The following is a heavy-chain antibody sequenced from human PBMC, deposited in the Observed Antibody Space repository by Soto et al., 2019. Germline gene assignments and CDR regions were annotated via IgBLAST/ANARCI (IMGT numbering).Heavy chain of an antibody. J-gene: IGHJ4*02. D-gene: IGHD3-3*01. Sequence: SETLSLTCSVSGGSISSGGYYWSWIRQHPGKGLEWIGYIYYSGSTYYNPSLKSRVTISADTSKNQFSLNLSSVTAADTAVYYCARGNFWSGYYYFDHWGQGTLVTVSS. V-gene: IGHV4-31*03. CDR3: ARGNFWSGYYYFDH. CDR2: IYYSGST. CDR1: GGSISSGGYY.